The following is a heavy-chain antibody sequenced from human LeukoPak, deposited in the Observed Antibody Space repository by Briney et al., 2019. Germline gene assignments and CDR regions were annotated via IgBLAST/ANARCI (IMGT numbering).Heavy chain of an antibody. D-gene: IGHD1-26*01. CDR2: ISTSGTTI. CDR3: ARHYPSNIGIYFVRTARLRDA. CDR1: GFTFSDYY. J-gene: IGHJ5*02. V-gene: IGHV3-11*01. Sequence: GGSLRLSCAASGFTFSDYYMSWIRQAPGKGLEWVSHISTSGTTIFYADSVKGRFTISGDDAQNSLYLQMNSLTAEDTAVYYCARHYPSNIGIYFVRTARLRDAWGQGTLVTLSS.